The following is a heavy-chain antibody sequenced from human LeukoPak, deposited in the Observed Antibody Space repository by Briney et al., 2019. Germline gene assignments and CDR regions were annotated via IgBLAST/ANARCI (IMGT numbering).Heavy chain of an antibody. D-gene: IGHD6-19*01. Sequence: GGSLRLSCAASGFTVSSNYMSWVRQAPGRGLEWVSVIYSGGSTYYADSVKGRFTISRDNSKNTLYLQMNSLRAEDTAVYYCARVGSGWYSDYWGQGTLVTVSS. CDR2: IYSGGST. J-gene: IGHJ4*02. CDR3: ARVGSGWYSDY. V-gene: IGHV3-53*01. CDR1: GFTVSSNY.